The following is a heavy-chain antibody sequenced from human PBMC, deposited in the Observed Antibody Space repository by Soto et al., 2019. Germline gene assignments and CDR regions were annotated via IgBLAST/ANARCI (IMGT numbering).Heavy chain of an antibody. J-gene: IGHJ4*02. Sequence: AGGSLRLSCAASGFTFSSYAMSWVRQAPGKGLEWVSAISGSGGSTYYADSVKGRFTISRDNSKNTLYLQMNSLRAEDTAVYYCAKKLHDSSGYYLSGWGQGTLVTVSS. V-gene: IGHV3-23*01. CDR1: GFTFSSYA. D-gene: IGHD3-22*01. CDR2: ISGSGGST. CDR3: AKKLHDSSGYYLSG.